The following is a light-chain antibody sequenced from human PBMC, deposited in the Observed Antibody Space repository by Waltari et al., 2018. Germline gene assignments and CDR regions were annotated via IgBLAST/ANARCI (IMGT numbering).Light chain of an antibody. CDR1: QVISSS. J-gene: IGKJ4*01. CDR2: TAS. CDR3: QQYYIFPFT. V-gene: IGKV1-NL1*01. Sequence: DIQMTQSPSSLSASVGDRVTITCRASQVISSSVAWYQQKAGEAPNLLLYTASRLDSGVPSRFSGSGSETDYTLTISNLQPEDFATYYCQQYYIFPFTFGGGTKVDI.